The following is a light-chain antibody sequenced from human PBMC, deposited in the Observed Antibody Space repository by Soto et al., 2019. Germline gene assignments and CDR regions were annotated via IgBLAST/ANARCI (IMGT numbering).Light chain of an antibody. J-gene: IGLJ1*01. CDR2: DVS. CDR3: CSYAGSYTSLYV. V-gene: IGLV2-11*01. Sequence: QSVLTQPRSVSGSPGQSVTISCTGTSSDVGGYNYVSWYQQHPGKAPKLMIYDVSKRPSGVPDRFSGSKSGNTASLTISGLQAEDEADYYCCSYAGSYTSLYVFGTGTKVTV. CDR1: SSDVGGYNY.